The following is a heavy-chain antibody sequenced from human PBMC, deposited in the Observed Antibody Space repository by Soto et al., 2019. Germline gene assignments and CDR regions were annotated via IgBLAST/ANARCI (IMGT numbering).Heavy chain of an antibody. CDR3: ARGAGYYDSSGYYYRAFDI. CDR1: GYTFTGYY. J-gene: IGHJ3*02. D-gene: IGHD3-22*01. CDR2: IIPIFGAA. Sequence: SVKVSCKASGYTFTGYYMHWLRQAPGQGLEWMGGIIPIFGAANYAQKFQGRVTITADESTSTAYMELSSLRSEDTAVYYCARGAGYYDSSGYYYRAFDIWGQGTMVTVSS. V-gene: IGHV1-69*13.